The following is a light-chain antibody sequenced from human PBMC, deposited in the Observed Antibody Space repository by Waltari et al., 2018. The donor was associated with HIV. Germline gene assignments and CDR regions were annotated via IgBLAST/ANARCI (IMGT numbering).Light chain of an antibody. CDR1: GSNIGNNP. CDR2: SNN. J-gene: IGLJ3*02. V-gene: IGLV1-44*01. Sequence: QSVLTQPPSASGTPGQTVTISCSGSGSNIGNNPVNWYQNFPGSAPKLLIFSNNQRPSGVPDRFSGSKSGTSASLAISGLQSEDGADYYCAAWDDSLNGGLFGGGTKLTVL. CDR3: AAWDDSLNGGL.